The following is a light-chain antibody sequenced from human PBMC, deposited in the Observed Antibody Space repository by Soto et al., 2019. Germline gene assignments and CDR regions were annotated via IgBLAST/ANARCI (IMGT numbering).Light chain of an antibody. J-gene: IGKJ1*01. CDR1: QSVNGNY. V-gene: IGKV3-20*01. CDR3: QQYGSSPS. Sequence: EVVVTQSPGTLSLSPGDRATLSCRASQSVNGNYLAWYQQEPGQAPRLLIYATSSRAPGIPDRFSGRGSGTDFTLTNSRLEPEDFAVYYCQQYGSSPSFGQGTKVEIK. CDR2: ATS.